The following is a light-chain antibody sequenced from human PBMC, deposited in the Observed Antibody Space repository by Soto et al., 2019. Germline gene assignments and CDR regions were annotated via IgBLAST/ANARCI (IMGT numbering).Light chain of an antibody. CDR3: QQFEDWPT. CDR2: GAS. Sequence: EIVLTQSPGTLSLSPGERATLSCRASQSVSSSYLAWYQQKPGQAPRLLIYGASSRATGIPDRFSGSGSGTEFTLTISSLQSEDFGVYYCQQFEDWPTFGQGTKVDIK. V-gene: IGKV3-20*01. CDR1: QSVSSSY. J-gene: IGKJ1*01.